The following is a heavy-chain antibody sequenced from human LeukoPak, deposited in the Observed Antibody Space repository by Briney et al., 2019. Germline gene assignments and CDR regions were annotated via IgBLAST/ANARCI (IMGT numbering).Heavy chain of an antibody. J-gene: IGHJ6*03. CDR3: ARASRGTTTPYYYMDV. V-gene: IGHV1-46*01. D-gene: IGHD2/OR15-2a*01. Sequence: GASVKVSCKTSGYTFIDYYIHWVRQAPGQGLEWMGMINPSGGSTTYAQKFQGGVTMTRDSSTSTVYMELTSLTSEDTAVYYCARASRGTTTPYYYMDVWGKGTTVTVSS. CDR1: GYTFIDYY. CDR2: INPSGGST.